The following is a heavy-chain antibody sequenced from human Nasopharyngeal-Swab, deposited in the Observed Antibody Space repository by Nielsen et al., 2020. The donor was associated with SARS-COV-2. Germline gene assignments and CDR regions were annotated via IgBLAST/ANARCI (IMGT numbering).Heavy chain of an antibody. J-gene: IGHJ6*03. CDR3: ARVAAAGTLYYYYYMDV. V-gene: IGHV3-74*01. CDR2: INSDGSST. CDR1: GFTFSSCW. Sequence: SLKISCAASGFTFSSCWMHWVRQAPGKGLVWVSLINSDGSSTSYADPLKGRFTISRDNAKNTLYLQMNSMRAEDTAVYYCARVAAAGTLYYYYYMDVWGKGTTVTVSS. D-gene: IGHD6-13*01.